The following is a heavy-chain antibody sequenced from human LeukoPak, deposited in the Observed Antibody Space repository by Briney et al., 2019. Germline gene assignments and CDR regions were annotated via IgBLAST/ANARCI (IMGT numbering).Heavy chain of an antibody. D-gene: IGHD3-10*01. V-gene: IGHV4-31*03. Sequence: PSETLSLTCTVSGGSISSGGYYWSWIRQHPGKGLEWIGYIYYSGGTYYNPSLKSRVTISVDTSKNQFSLKLSSVTAADTAVYYCAREMVRGDYQYYFDYWGQGTLVTVSS. CDR1: GGSISSGGYY. CDR3: AREMVRGDYQYYFDY. CDR2: IYYSGGT. J-gene: IGHJ4*02.